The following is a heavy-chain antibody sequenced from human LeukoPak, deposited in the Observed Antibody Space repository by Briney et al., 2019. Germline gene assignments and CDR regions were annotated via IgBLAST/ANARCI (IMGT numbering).Heavy chain of an antibody. D-gene: IGHD6-19*01. CDR1: GFTFSTYN. Sequence: GGSLRLSCAASGFTFSTYNMNWVRQAPGKGLEWVSYISRTSSAIYYADSVKGRFTISRDNAKNSLYLQMNSLRAEDTAVYYCVRDSSGWYRLVDFWGQGTLVTVSS. J-gene: IGHJ4*02. CDR2: ISRTSSAI. CDR3: VRDSSGWYRLVDF. V-gene: IGHV3-48*01.